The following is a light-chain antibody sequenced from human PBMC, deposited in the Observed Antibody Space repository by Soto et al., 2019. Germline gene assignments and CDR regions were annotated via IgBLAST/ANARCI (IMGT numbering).Light chain of an antibody. CDR3: PQYYITPPT. V-gene: IGKV4-1*01. CDR2: WAS. Sequence: DIVMTQSPDSLAVSLGERATINCKSSQSVLYSSNNKDYLAWYQQKPGQPPKLLIYWASTRESGVPDRFRGSGSGTYFTLTISSLQAEDVAVYHCPQYYITPPTFGQGTKLEIK. J-gene: IGKJ2*01. CDR1: QSVLYSSNNKDY.